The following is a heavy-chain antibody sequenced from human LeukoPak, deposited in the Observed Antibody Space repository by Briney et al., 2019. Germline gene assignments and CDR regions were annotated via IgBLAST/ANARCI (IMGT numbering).Heavy chain of an antibody. CDR1: GYTFTGYY. D-gene: IGHD3-22*01. Sequence: GASVKVSCKASGYTFTGYYMHWVRQAPGQGLKWVGWINPNSAGTNYAQKFQGRVTMTRDTSISTAYMDLSRLRSDDTAVYYCARGGEHYYDSSGYIYHWGQGTLVTVSS. CDR2: INPNSAGT. CDR3: ARGGEHYYDSSGYIYH. J-gene: IGHJ5*02. V-gene: IGHV1-2*02.